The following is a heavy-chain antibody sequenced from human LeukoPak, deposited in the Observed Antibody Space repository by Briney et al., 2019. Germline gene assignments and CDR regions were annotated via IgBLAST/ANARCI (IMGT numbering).Heavy chain of an antibody. CDR1: GYTFTSYG. J-gene: IGHJ3*02. V-gene: IGHV1-8*02. CDR2: MNPNSGNT. CDR3: ARVRTAMVKSVGGAFDI. D-gene: IGHD5-18*01. Sequence: ASVKVSCKASGYTFTSYGISWVRQATGQGLEWMGWMNPNSGNTGYAQKFQGRVTMTRNTSISTAYMELSSLRSEDTAVYYCARVRTAMVKSVGGAFDIWGQGTMVTVSS.